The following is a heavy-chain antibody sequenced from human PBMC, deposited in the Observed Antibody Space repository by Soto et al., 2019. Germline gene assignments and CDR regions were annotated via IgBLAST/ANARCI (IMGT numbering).Heavy chain of an antibody. D-gene: IGHD2-2*01. CDR2: ISYDGSNK. CDR1: GFTFSSYA. CDR3: AKGPLPISTALWFDS. Sequence: QVQLVESGGGVVQPGRSLRLSCAASGFTFSSYAMHWVRQAPGKGLEWVAVISYDGSNKYYADSVKGRFTISRDNSKNSLYLQMSSLRAEDTALYYCAKGPLPISTALWFDSGCQGSLVTVSS. J-gene: IGHJ5*01. V-gene: IGHV3-30-3*01.